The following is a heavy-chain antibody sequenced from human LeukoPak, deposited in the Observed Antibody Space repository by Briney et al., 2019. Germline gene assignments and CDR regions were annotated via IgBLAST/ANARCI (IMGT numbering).Heavy chain of an antibody. J-gene: IGHJ4*02. CDR1: GFTFSSYS. V-gene: IGHV3-21*01. CDR3: ARGSITGTLGY. Sequence: PGESLKISCAASGFTFSSYSMNWVRQAPGKGLEWVSSISSSSSYIYYADSVKGRFTISRDNAKNSLYLQMNSLRAEDTAVYYCARGSITGTLGYWGQGTLVTVSS. CDR2: ISSSSSYI. D-gene: IGHD1-7*01.